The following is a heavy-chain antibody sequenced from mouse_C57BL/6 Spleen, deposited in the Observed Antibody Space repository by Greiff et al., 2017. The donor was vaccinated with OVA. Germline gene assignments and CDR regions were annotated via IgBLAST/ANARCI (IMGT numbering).Heavy chain of an antibody. Sequence: VKLMESGAELVKPGASVKISCKASGYAFSSYWMNWVKQRPGKGLEWIGQIYPGDGDTNYNGKFKGKATLTADKSSSTAYMQLSSLTSEDSAVYFCAARSGGVTTVVAPADYWGQGTTLTVSS. D-gene: IGHD1-1*01. CDR3: AARSGGVTTVVAPADY. CDR2: IYPGDGDT. CDR1: GYAFSSYW. V-gene: IGHV1-80*01. J-gene: IGHJ2*01.